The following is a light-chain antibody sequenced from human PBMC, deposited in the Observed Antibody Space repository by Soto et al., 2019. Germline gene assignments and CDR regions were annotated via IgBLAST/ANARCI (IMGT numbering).Light chain of an antibody. J-gene: IGKJ5*01. CDR2: AAS. CDR3: QQLNSYPPT. V-gene: IGKV1-9*01. CDR1: QDISSS. Sequence: DIQLTQSPSFLSASVGDRVTITCRASQDISSSLAWCQQKPGKAPKSLIYAASTLQSGVPSRFSGSGSGTEFTLTINSLQPEDFATYYCQQLNSYPPTFGQGTRLEIK.